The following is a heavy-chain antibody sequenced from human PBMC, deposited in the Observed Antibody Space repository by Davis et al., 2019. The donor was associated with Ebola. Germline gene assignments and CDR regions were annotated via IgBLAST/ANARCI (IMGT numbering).Heavy chain of an antibody. CDR2: IIPMFGTA. CDR1: GGTFSSYT. CDR3: ARGAVRGVTVFSYFDY. J-gene: IGHJ4*02. D-gene: IGHD3-10*01. V-gene: IGHV1-69*13. Sequence: SVQVSCQASGGTFSSYTISWVRQAPGQGFEWMGGIIPMFGTANYAQKFQGRVTITADESTSTAYMDLSSLRSEDTAVYYCARGAVRGVTVFSYFDYWGQGTVVTVSS.